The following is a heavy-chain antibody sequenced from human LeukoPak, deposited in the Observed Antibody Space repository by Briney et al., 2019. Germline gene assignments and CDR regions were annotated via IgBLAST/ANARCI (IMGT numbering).Heavy chain of an antibody. D-gene: IGHD3-16*01. V-gene: IGHV3-11*04. J-gene: IGHJ6*02. CDR1: GLTFSDYY. Sequence: GGSLRLSCAVSGLTFSDYYMSWTRQAPGKGPELVSYISPSGSSIFYVDSVKGRFTISRDNAKNSLYLQMNSLRAEDTAVYYCARGPFGGRYGMDVWGQGTTVTVSS. CDR2: ISPSGSSI. CDR3: ARGPFGGRYGMDV.